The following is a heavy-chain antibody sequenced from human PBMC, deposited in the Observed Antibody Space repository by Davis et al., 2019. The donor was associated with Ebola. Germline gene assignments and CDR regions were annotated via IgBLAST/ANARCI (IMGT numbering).Heavy chain of an antibody. Sequence: PGGSLRLSCAASGFTFSSYWMTWVRQAPGKGLEWVASIRQDGSETHYVDSVKGRFTISRDNAKNLMYLQLNGLRGEDTAVYYCASLHDSGYVSDHWGQGTLVTVSS. V-gene: IGHV3-7*01. J-gene: IGHJ4*02. CDR3: ASLHDSGYVSDH. CDR2: IRQDGSET. D-gene: IGHD5-12*01. CDR1: GFTFSSYW.